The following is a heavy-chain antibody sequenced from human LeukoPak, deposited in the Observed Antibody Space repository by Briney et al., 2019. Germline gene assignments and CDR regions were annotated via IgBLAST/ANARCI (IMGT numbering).Heavy chain of an antibody. CDR3: ARDGSYDSSGLIDY. V-gene: IGHV3-30*02. D-gene: IGHD3-22*01. J-gene: IGHJ4*02. CDR2: IRYDGSNK. CDR1: GFTFSSYG. Sequence: GGSLRLSCAASGFTFSSYGMHWVRQAPGKGLEWVAFIRYDGSNKYYADSVKGRFTISRDNAKNSLSLQMNSLRAEDTAVYYCARDGSYDSSGLIDYWGQGTLVTVSS.